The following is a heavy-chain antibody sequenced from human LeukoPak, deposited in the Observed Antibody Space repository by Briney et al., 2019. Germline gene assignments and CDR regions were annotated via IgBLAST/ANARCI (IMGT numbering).Heavy chain of an antibody. CDR1: GYTFTSYG. CDR2: ISAYNGNT. D-gene: IGHD2-2*01. Sequence: ASVKVSCQASGYTFTSYGISWVRQAPGQGLEWMGWISAYNGNTNYAQKLQGRVTMTTDTSTSTAYMELRSLRSDDTAVYYCARDVSNLGYCSSTSCYEFDYWGQGTLVTVSS. V-gene: IGHV1-18*01. CDR3: ARDVSNLGYCSSTSCYEFDY. J-gene: IGHJ4*02.